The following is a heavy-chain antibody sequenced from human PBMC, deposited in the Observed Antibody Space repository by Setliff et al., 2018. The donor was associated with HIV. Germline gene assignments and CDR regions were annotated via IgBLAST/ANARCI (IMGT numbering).Heavy chain of an antibody. Sequence: PSETLSLTCTVSGGSISSYYWSWIRQPPGKGLEWIGYIYYSGSTNYNPSLKSRVTISVDTSKNQFSLKLGSVTAADTAVYYCARDETGTTGGAFDIWGQGTMVTVSS. CDR2: IYYSGST. J-gene: IGHJ3*02. CDR1: GGSISSYY. CDR3: ARDETGTTGGAFDI. V-gene: IGHV4-59*01. D-gene: IGHD1-1*01.